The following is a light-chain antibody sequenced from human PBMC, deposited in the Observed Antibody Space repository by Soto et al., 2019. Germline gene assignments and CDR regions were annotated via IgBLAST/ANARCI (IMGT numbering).Light chain of an antibody. CDR2: KAS. Sequence: EIRMTQSPSTLSASVGDRVTITCRASQSISSWLAWYQQKPGKAPKLLIYKASSLESGVPSRFSGSGSGTEFTLTISSLQPDDFATYYCQQYNSYSWTFGQGTK. V-gene: IGKV1-5*03. J-gene: IGKJ1*01. CDR3: QQYNSYSWT. CDR1: QSISSW.